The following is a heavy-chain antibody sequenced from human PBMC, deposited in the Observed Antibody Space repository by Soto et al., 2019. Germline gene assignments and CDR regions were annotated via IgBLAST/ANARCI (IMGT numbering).Heavy chain of an antibody. Sequence: PSETLSLTCTVSGGSISSSSYYWGWIRQPPGKGLEWIGSIYYSGRTDYNPSLKSRVTIFVGTSKNQFSLKLSSVTAADMAVYCCASLKGRVGYSYGYIDYWGQGTLVTVSS. CDR2: IYYSGRT. J-gene: IGHJ4*02. V-gene: IGHV4-39*01. CDR1: GGSISSSSYY. CDR3: ASLKGRVGYSYGYIDY. D-gene: IGHD5-18*01.